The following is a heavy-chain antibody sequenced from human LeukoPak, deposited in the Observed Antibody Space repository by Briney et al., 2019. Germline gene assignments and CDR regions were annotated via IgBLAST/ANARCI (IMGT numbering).Heavy chain of an antibody. CDR3: ARHGGYSYGSRYFDY. Sequence: SSETLSLTCTVSGGSISSSSYYWGWIRRPPGKGLEWIGSIYYSGSTYYNPALTSRVTISVDTSKNQFSLKLSTVTAADTAVYYCARHGGYSYGSRYFDYWGQGTLVTVSS. V-gene: IGHV4-39*01. J-gene: IGHJ4*02. CDR1: GGSISSSSYY. CDR2: IYYSGST. D-gene: IGHD5-18*01.